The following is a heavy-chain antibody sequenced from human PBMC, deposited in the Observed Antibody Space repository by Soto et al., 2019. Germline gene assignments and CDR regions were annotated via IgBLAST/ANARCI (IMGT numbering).Heavy chain of an antibody. CDR1: GYSFTGYF. Sequence: WASVKVPCKASGYSFTGYFISWVRQAPGQGLEWMGWIDSKSGGTNYAQKFQGRVSMTRDTSVTTAYMELTWLTSDDTAVYFCAREIQDNGKALDYWGQGTLVTVSS. CDR2: IDSKSGGT. D-gene: IGHD2-8*01. CDR3: AREIQDNGKALDY. J-gene: IGHJ4*02. V-gene: IGHV1-2*02.